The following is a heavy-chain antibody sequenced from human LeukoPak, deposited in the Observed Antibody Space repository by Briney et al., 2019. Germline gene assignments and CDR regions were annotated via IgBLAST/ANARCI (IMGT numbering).Heavy chain of an antibody. CDR2: ISGSVNST. CDR1: GFTFSSYA. Sequence: GGSLRLSCAASGFTFSSYAMSWVRQAPGKGLEWVSAISGSVNSTNYADSEKGRFTISRDNSKNTLFLQMNSLRAEDTAAYYCAKLGGILTGYYPFDYWGQGTLVTVSS. D-gene: IGHD3-9*01. V-gene: IGHV3-23*01. CDR3: AKLGGILTGYYPFDY. J-gene: IGHJ4*02.